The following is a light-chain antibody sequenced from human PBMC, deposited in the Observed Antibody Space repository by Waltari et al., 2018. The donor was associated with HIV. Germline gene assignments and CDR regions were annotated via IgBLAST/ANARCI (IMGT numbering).Light chain of an antibody. CDR1: SSDITTYDY. V-gene: IGLV2-14*03. CDR2: DVT. Sequence: QSALTQPASVSGSPGQSITISCRGSSSDITTYDYVPWYKKQQAKAPKLLIFDVTDRPSGVSRRFSGSKSGNTASLTISGLQPDDEADYYCSSYTTDNTVVFGGGTRLTVL. J-gene: IGLJ2*01. CDR3: SSYTTDNTVV.